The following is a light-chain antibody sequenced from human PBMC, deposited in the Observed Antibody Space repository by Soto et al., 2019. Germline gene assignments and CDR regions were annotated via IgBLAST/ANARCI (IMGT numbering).Light chain of an antibody. CDR2: DAS. Sequence: AIQLTQSPSSLSASVGDRVTITCRASRGISSALAWYQQQPGKAPSLLIYDASTLESGVPSRFSGSGSGTDFTLTISSLQPEDFTTYYCQQFNSYLLTFGGGTKVDIK. J-gene: IGKJ4*01. CDR3: QQFNSYLLT. CDR1: RGISSA. V-gene: IGKV1-13*02.